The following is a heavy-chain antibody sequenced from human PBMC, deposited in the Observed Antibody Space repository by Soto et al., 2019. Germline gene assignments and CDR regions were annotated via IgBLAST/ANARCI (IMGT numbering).Heavy chain of an antibody. CDR3: ARETGTQYYYYYYMDV. CDR2: ISSSGSTI. Sequence: GGSLRLSCAASGFTFSDYYMSWIRQAPGKGPEWVSYISSSGSTIYYADSVKGRFTISRDNAKNSLYLQMNSLRAEDTAVYYCARETGTQYYYYYYMDVWGKGTTVTVSS. V-gene: IGHV3-11*01. J-gene: IGHJ6*03. D-gene: IGHD1-1*01. CDR1: GFTFSDYY.